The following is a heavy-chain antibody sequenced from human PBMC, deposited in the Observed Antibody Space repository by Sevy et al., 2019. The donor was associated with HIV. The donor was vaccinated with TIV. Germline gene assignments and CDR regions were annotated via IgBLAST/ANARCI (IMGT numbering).Heavy chain of an antibody. Sequence: GGSLRLSCAASGFTFSSYAMHWVRQAPGKGLEWVAVISDDGSNKYYADSVKGRFTISRDNSKNTLYLQMNSLRAEDTAVYYCGRVRGYGGSFDYWGQGTLVTVSS. V-gene: IGHV3-30-3*01. J-gene: IGHJ4*02. CDR3: GRVRGYGGSFDY. D-gene: IGHD3-16*01. CDR2: ISDDGSNK. CDR1: GFTFSSYA.